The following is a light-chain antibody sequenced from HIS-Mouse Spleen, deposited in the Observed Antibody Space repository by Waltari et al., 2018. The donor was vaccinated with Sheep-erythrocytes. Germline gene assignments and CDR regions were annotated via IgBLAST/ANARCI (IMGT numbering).Light chain of an antibody. CDR2: EVS. Sequence: QSALTQPASVSGSPGQSITISCTGTSSDVGGYNYVSWYQQHPGKAPKPMIYEVSNRPSGVFNRFSGSKSGNTASLTISGLQAEDEADYYCSSYTSSSTQVFGGGTKLTVL. V-gene: IGLV2-14*01. CDR3: SSYTSSSTQV. J-gene: IGLJ2*01. CDR1: SSDVGGYNY.